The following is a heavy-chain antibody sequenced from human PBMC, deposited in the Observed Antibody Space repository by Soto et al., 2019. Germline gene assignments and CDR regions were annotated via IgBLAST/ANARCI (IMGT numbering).Heavy chain of an antibody. D-gene: IGHD3-3*01. CDR1: GFTFSSYS. CDR3: ALGVTEGYDFWSGYKGPYYFDY. Sequence: PGGSLRLSCAASGFTFSSYSMSWVRQAPGKGLEWVSAISGSGGSTYYADSVKGRFTIPRDNSKNTLYLQMNSLRAEDTAVYYCALGVTEGYDFWSGYKGPYYFDYWGPGTLVTV. J-gene: IGHJ4*02. CDR2: ISGSGGST. V-gene: IGHV3-23*01.